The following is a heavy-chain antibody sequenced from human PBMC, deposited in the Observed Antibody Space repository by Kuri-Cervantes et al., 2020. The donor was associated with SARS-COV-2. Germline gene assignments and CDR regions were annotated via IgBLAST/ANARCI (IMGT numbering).Heavy chain of an antibody. CDR2: IKQDGSEK. J-gene: IGHJ4*02. CDR3: AEAGTVTTYLLWYFDY. Sequence: ATLSLTCAASGFTFSSYWMSWVRQAPGKGLEWVANIKQDGSEKYYVDSVKGRFTISRDNAKNSLYLQMNSLRAEDTALYYCAEAGTVTTYLLWYFDYWGQGTLVTVSS. CDR1: GFTFSSYW. V-gene: IGHV3-7*03. D-gene: IGHD4-17*01.